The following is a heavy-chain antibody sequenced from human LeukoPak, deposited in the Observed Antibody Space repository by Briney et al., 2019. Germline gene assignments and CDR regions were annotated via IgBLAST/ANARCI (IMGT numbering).Heavy chain of an antibody. V-gene: IGHV4-59*12. CDR1: GGSISRYS. CDR2: MYHSGST. Sequence: SETLSLTCTVSGGSISRYSWSWIRQPPGKGLEWIGYMYHSGSTKYNPSLKSRVTISVDTSKNQVSLKVSSVSAADTAVYYCARDLGDGYNPGVVWGQGTLVTVSS. J-gene: IGHJ4*02. D-gene: IGHD3-10*01. CDR3: ARDLGDGYNPGVV.